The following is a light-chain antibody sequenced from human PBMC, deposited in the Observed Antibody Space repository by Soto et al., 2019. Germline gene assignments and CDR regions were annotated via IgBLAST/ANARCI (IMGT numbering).Light chain of an antibody. CDR3: HQYYNWPRT. V-gene: IGKV3-15*01. Sequence: DIVMTQSPATLSVSAGEGATLSCRTSRSVGSNLAWYQQKPGQSPRLLIYGAATRATGIPARFSGSGSGTEFTLSISSLQSEDFAVYFCHQYYNWPRTFGHGTKVEIK. CDR1: RSVGSN. J-gene: IGKJ1*01. CDR2: GAA.